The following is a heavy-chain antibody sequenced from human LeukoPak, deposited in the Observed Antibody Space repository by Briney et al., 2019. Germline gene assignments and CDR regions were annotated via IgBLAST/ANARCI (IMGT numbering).Heavy chain of an antibody. CDR1: RFSFNIYA. J-gene: IGHJ4*02. CDR3: AKDVDTRWFDY. V-gene: IGHV3-23*01. Sequence: GGSLRLSCAASRFSFNIYAMSWVRQAPGKGLEWVSAISGSGGSTYYADSVKGRFTISRDNSKNTLYLQMNSLRAEDTAVYYCAKDVDTRWFDYWGQGTLVTVSS. CDR2: ISGSGGST. D-gene: IGHD5-18*01.